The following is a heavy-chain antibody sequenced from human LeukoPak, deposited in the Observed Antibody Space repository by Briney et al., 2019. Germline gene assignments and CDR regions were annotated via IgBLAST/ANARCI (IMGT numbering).Heavy chain of an antibody. CDR3: ARAYYHASSRYYFPLDY. Sequence: PSETLSLTCAVSGGSISSSNWWSWVRQPPGKGLEWIGEIYHSGSTNYNPSLKSRVTISVDKSKNQFSLKLSSVTAADTAVYYCARAYYHASSRYYFPLDYWGQGTLVTVSS. V-gene: IGHV4-4*02. CDR2: IYHSGST. CDR1: GGSISSSNW. D-gene: IGHD3-22*01. J-gene: IGHJ4*02.